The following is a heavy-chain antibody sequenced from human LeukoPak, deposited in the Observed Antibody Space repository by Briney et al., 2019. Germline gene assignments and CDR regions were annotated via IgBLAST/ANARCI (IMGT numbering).Heavy chain of an antibody. D-gene: IGHD6-19*01. CDR2: IYSNGWT. J-gene: IGHJ5*02. CDR3: ARGSGWNSFDP. Sequence: SETLSLTCTVSGGSISTDLYYWTWIRQPAGKGLEWIGRIYSNGWTDYSPPLKSRVSISIDTSKNHFSLKMSLATAADTALYYCARGSGWNSFDPWGQGTLVTVSS. V-gene: IGHV4-61*02. CDR1: GGSISTDLYY.